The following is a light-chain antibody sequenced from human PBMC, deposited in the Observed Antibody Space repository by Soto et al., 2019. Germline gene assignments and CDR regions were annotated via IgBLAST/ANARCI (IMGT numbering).Light chain of an antibody. J-gene: IGKJ1*01. V-gene: IGKV3-20*01. CDR2: GAS. Sequence: EIVMTQSPATLSVSPGERATLSCRASQSVSSNLAWYQRKPGQAPRLLIYGASSRATGIPDRFSGSGSGTDFTLTISRLEPEDFAVYYCQQYGNSPPTFGQGTKVDIK. CDR1: QSVSSN. CDR3: QQYGNSPPT.